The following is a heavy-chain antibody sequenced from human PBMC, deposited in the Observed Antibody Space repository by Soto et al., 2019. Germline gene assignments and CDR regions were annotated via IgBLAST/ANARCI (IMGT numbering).Heavy chain of an antibody. Sequence: GGSLRLSCAASGCTFSSYAMTWVRQVPGKGLEWVSAISGSGGSTYYADSVKGRFTISRDNSKNTMYLQMNSLRAEDTAVYFCAKDGGYYDSSGYYFGEYNWFDP. CDR3: AKDGGYYDSSGYYFGEYNWFDP. V-gene: IGHV3-23*01. CDR2: ISGSGGST. J-gene: IGHJ5*02. D-gene: IGHD3-22*01. CDR1: GCTFSSYA.